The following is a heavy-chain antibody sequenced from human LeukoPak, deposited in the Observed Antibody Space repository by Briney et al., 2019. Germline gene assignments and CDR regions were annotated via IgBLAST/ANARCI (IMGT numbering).Heavy chain of an antibody. J-gene: IGHJ3*02. Sequence: SVTVSCKSSVFTFTSSAVQWVRQARGQPLEWIGWIVVGSGNTNYAQKFQERVTITRDMSTSTAYMELSSLRSEDTAVYYCAADSSGYISNDAFDIWGQGTMVTVSS. CDR2: IVVGSGNT. CDR1: VFTFTSSA. CDR3: AADSSGYISNDAFDI. D-gene: IGHD3-22*01. V-gene: IGHV1-58*01.